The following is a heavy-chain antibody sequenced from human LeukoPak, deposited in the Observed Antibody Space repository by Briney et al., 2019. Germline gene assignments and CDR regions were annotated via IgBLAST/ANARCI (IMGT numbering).Heavy chain of an antibody. CDR1: GFTFSSYG. Sequence: GSLRLSCAASGFTFSSYGMHWVRQAPGKGLEWVAVISYDGSNKYYADSVKGRFTISRDNSKNTLYLQMNSLRAEDTAVYYCAKGSQWLEPFDYWGQGTLVTVSS. V-gene: IGHV3-30*18. D-gene: IGHD6-19*01. J-gene: IGHJ4*02. CDR2: ISYDGSNK. CDR3: AKGSQWLEPFDY.